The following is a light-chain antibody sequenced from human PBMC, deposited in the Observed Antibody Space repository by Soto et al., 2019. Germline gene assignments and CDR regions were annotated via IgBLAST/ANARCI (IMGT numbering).Light chain of an antibody. CDR1: QSVSSN. J-gene: IGKJ1*01. Sequence: EIVLTQSPATLSVSPGERAALSCGASQSVSSNYLAWYQQKPGLAPRLLIYDASTRATGIPARFRGSGSGTEFTLTISSLHSEDFAVYHCQQYYKWPQTFGQGTKVDIK. CDR2: DAS. V-gene: IGKV3-15*01. CDR3: QQYYKWPQT.